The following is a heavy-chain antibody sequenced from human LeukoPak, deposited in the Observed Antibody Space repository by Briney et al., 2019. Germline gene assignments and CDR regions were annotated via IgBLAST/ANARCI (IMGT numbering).Heavy chain of an antibody. CDR1: GYTFTSYG. V-gene: IGHV1-18*01. CDR3: ARDPNGIVGATTPDY. Sequence: ASAKVSCKASGYTFTSYGISWVRQAPGQGLEWMGWISAYNGNTNYAQKLQGRVTMTTDTSTSTAYMELRSLRSDDTAVYYCARDPNGIVGATTPDYWGQGTLVTVSS. D-gene: IGHD1-26*01. CDR2: ISAYNGNT. J-gene: IGHJ4*02.